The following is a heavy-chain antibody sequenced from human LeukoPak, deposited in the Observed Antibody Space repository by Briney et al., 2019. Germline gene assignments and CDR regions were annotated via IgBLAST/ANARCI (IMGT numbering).Heavy chain of an antibody. V-gene: IGHV1-18*01. D-gene: IGHD3-3*01. CDR2: ISNYNGNT. CDR3: ARDRGTYYDFWSGYHY. Sequence: ASVKVSCKASGYIFTSYGISLVRQAPAQGLEWMGWISNYNGNTNHAQNFQGRVTVTTETSTSTAYMELRRLRYDDTAVYYCARDRGTYYDFWSGYHYWGQGTLVTVSS. CDR1: GYIFTSYG. J-gene: IGHJ4*02.